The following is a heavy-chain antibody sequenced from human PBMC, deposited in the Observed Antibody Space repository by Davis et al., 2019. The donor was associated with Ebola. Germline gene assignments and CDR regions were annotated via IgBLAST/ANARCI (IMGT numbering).Heavy chain of an antibody. CDR3: ALSNWFDP. V-gene: IGHV3-7*01. CDR1: GFTFSHYW. CDR2: IKQDGSEK. J-gene: IGHJ5*02. Sequence: GGSLRLSCAASGFTFSHYWMSWVRQAPGKGPEWVAIIKQDGSEKYYVDSVKGRFTISRDDAKNALYLQMNSLRAEDTAVYYCALSNWFDPWGQGTLVTVSS.